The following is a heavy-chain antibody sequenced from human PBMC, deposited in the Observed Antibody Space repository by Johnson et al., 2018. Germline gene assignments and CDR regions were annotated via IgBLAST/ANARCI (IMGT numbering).Heavy chain of an antibody. CDR1: GFTFSNYD. CDR2: ISYDGSNK. V-gene: IGHV3-30*18. D-gene: IGHD3-3*01. CDR3: AKDPEWLPPIRAFDF. J-gene: IGHJ3*01. Sequence: QVQLVQSGGGLVQPGGSLRLSCAASGFTFSNYDMHWVRQAPGKGLEWVAVISYDGSNKYYADSVKGRFTISRDNSKNTLYLQMNSLRADDTALYYCAKDPEWLPPIRAFDFWGQGTMVTVSS.